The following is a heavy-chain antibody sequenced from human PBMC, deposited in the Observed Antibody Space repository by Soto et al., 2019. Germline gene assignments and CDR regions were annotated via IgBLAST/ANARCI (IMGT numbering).Heavy chain of an antibody. CDR3: ATRRGPYSGSYNWFDP. J-gene: IGHJ5*02. V-gene: IGHV1-24*01. D-gene: IGHD1-26*01. CDR1: GYTLTELS. CDR2: FDPEDGET. Sequence: ASLKVSCKVSGYTLTELSMHWVRQAPGKGLEWMGGFDPEDGETIYAQKFQGRVTMTEDTSTDTAYMELSSLRSEDTAVYYCATRRGPYSGSYNWFDPWGQGTLVTVSS.